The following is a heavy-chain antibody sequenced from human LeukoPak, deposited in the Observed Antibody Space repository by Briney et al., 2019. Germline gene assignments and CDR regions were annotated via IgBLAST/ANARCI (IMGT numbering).Heavy chain of an antibody. J-gene: IGHJ4*02. Sequence: GGSLRLSYAASGFSFSDYAMSWVRQAPARGPEWVSGIRGGGETVYADFVKGRSTLSRDDSRNTVYLQLNNLRVEDTAIYYCAKANWVSNADAVWWGQGTQVTVSS. D-gene: IGHD1-1*01. V-gene: IGHV3-23*01. CDR1: GFSFSDYA. CDR2: IRGGGET. CDR3: AKANWVSNADAVW.